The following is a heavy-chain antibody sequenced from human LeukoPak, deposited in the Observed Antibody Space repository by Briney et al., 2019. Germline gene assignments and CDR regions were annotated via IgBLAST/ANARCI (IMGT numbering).Heavy chain of an antibody. CDR1: GYTFTSYG. CDR3: ARARTIFGVDAYYMDV. D-gene: IGHD3-3*01. CDR2: ISAYNGNT. Sequence: ASVKVSCKASGYTFTSYGISWVRQAPGQGLEWMGWISAYNGNTNYAQKLQGRVTMTTDTSTSTAYMELRSLRSDDTAVYYCARARTIFGVDAYYMDVWGKGTTVTVSS. V-gene: IGHV1-18*01. J-gene: IGHJ6*03.